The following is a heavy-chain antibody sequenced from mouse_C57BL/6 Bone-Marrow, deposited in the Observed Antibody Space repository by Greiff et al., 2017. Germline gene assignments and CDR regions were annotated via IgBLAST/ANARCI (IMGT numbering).Heavy chain of an antibody. Sequence: QVQLQQPGAELVKPGASVKLSCKASGYTFTSYWMHWVKQRPGQGLEWIGMIHPNSGSTNYNEKFKSKATLTVDKSSSTAYMQLSSLTSEDSAVYYCARRLRRGIYFDYWGQGTTLTVSS. CDR3: ARRLRRGIYFDY. V-gene: IGHV1-64*01. CDR1: GYTFTSYW. J-gene: IGHJ2*01. D-gene: IGHD2-4*01. CDR2: IHPNSGST.